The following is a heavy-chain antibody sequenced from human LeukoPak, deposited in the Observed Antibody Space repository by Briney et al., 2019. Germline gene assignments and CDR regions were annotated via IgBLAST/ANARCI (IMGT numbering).Heavy chain of an antibody. D-gene: IGHD5-18*01. CDR3: ARDKGGYSYGS. J-gene: IGHJ5*02. Sequence: SVKVSCKASGGTFSSYAISWVRQAPGQGLEWMGRIIPILGIANYAQKLQGRVTITADKSTSTAYMELSSLRSEDTAVYYCARDKGGYSYGSWGQGTLVTVSS. CDR2: IIPILGIA. V-gene: IGHV1-69*04. CDR1: GGTFSSYA.